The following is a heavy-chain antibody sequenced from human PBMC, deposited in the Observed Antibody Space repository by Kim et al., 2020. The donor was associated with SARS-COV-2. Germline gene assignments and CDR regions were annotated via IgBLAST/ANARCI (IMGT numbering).Heavy chain of an antibody. Sequence: SQTLSLTCAISGDSVSSNIAAWNWIRQSPSRGLEWLGRTYYRSRWYNDYAVSVRSRITIEPDTSKNQFSLHLNSVTPEDTAVYFCARDPGYSSSWYAFDSWGQGTLVTVSS. D-gene: IGHD6-13*01. CDR3: ARDPGYSSSWYAFDS. J-gene: IGHJ4*02. V-gene: IGHV6-1*01. CDR2: TYYRSRWYN. CDR1: GDSVSSNIAA.